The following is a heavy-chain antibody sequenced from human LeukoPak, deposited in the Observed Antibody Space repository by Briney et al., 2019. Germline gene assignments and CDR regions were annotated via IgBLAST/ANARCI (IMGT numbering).Heavy chain of an antibody. D-gene: IGHD6-13*01. Sequence: GGSLRLSCAASGFTFDDYTMHWVRQAPGKGLEWVSLISWDGGSTYYADSVKGRFTISRDNSKNSLYLQMNSLRTEDTALYYCAKDIGPAAAGTDAFDIWGQGTMVTVSS. CDR2: ISWDGGST. V-gene: IGHV3-43*01. CDR1: GFTFDDYT. CDR3: AKDIGPAAAGTDAFDI. J-gene: IGHJ3*02.